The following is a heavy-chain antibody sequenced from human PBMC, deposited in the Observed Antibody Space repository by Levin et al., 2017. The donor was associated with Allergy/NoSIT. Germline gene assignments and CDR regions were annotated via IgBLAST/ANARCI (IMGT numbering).Heavy chain of an antibody. Sequence: KISCKASGGTFSSYAISWVRQAPGQGLEWMGGIIPIFGTANYAQKFPGRVPITADESTSTAYMELSSLRSEDTAVYYCARSQARSYSSGWPDWYFDLWGRGTLVTVSS. CDR1: GGTFSSYA. J-gene: IGHJ2*01. D-gene: IGHD6-19*01. CDR3: ARSQARSYSSGWPDWYFDL. V-gene: IGHV1-69*01. CDR2: IIPIFGTA.